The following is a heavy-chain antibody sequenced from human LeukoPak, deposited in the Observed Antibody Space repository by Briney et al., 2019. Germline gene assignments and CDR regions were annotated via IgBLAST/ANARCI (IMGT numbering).Heavy chain of an antibody. CDR2: IYTSGST. J-gene: IGHJ3*02. CDR1: GGSISSYY. Sequence: SGTLSLTCTVSGGSISSYYWSWIRQPPGKGLEWIGYIYTSGSTNYNPSLKSRVTISVDTSKNQFSLKLSSVTAADTAVYYCARNRQGAFDIWGQGTMVTVSS. CDR3: ARNRQGAFDI. V-gene: IGHV4-4*09.